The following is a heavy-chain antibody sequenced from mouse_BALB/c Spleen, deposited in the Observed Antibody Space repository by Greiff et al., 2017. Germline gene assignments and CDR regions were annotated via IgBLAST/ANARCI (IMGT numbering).Heavy chain of an antibody. Sequence: QVQLKESGPELVRPGVSVKISCKGSCYTFTDYAMHWVKQSHAKSLEWIGVISTYYGNTNYNQKFKGKATMTVDKSSSTAYMELARLTSEDSAIYYCAREDYDAWFAYWGQGTLVTVSA. V-gene: IGHV1-67*01. D-gene: IGHD2-4*01. CDR3: AREDYDAWFAY. CDR1: CYTFTDYA. J-gene: IGHJ3*01. CDR2: ISTYYGNT.